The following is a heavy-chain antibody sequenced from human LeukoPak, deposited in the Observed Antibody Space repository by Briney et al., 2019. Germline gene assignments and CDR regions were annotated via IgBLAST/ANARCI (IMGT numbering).Heavy chain of an antibody. J-gene: IGHJ4*02. V-gene: IGHV3-73*01. CDR1: GFTFSGSA. CDR2: IRSKANSYAT. D-gene: IGHD4-17*01. CDR3: TRRADYGDTTFDY. Sequence: GGSLRLSCAASGFTFSGSAMHWVRQASGKGLEWVGRIRSKANSYATGYAASVKSRFTISRDDSKNTAYLQMNSLKTEDTAVYYCTRRADYGDTTFDYWGQGTLVTVSS.